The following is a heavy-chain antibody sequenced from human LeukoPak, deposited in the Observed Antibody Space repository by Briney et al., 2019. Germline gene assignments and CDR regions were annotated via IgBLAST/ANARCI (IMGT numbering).Heavy chain of an antibody. CDR3: ARGRSYCGGDCYPPDY. CDR1: GGTFSSYA. D-gene: IGHD2-21*01. V-gene: IGHV1-69*05. J-gene: IGHJ4*02. Sequence: SVKVSCKASGGTFSSYAISWVRQAPGQGLGWMGGIIPIFGTANYAQKFQGRVTITTDESTSTAYMELSSLRSEDTAVYYCARGRSYCGGDCYPPDYWGQGTLVIVSS. CDR2: IIPIFGTA.